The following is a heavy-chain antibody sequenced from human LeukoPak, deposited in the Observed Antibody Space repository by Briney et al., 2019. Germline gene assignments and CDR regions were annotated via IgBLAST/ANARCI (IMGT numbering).Heavy chain of an antibody. V-gene: IGHV4-59*01. CDR3: ARALRVDTAYYYSGMDV. J-gene: IGHJ6*02. Sequence: PSETLSLTCTVSGGSISSYYWSWIRQPPGKGLEWIGYIYYSGSTNYNPSLKSRVTISVDPSKNQLSLKLSSVTAADTAVYYCARALRVDTAYYYSGMDVWGQGTTVTVSS. D-gene: IGHD5-18*01. CDR2: IYYSGST. CDR1: GGSISSYY.